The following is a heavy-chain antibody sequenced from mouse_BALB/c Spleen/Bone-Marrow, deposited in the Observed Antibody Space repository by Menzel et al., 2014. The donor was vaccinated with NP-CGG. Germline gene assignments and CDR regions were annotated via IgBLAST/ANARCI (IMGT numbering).Heavy chain of an antibody. V-gene: IGHV2-3*01. Sequence: VMLVESGTGLVAPSESRSITCTVSGFSLSSYGINWVRQSPEKGLEWLGEIWGDGSTNYHSATITRLCISKDNTKNHAFLKLSILQTDDTSTYYSAKQDCYRCGCAMDYWGQGTSVTVSS. J-gene: IGHJ4*01. CDR3: AKQDCYRCGCAMDY. CDR2: IWGDGST. CDR1: GFSLSSYG. D-gene: IGHD2-14*01.